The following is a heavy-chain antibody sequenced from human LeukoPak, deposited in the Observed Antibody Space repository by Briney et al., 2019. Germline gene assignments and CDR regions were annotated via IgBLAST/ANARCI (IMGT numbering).Heavy chain of an antibody. V-gene: IGHV6-1*01. J-gene: IGHJ3*02. Sequence: SQTLSLTCAISGDSVSNNSAAWNWIRQSPSRGLEWLGRTYYRSKWYNDYAVSVKSRITINPDTSKNQFSLQLNSVTPEDTAVYYCARGSGDSSGYYYPPGAFDIWGQGTMVTVSS. CDR3: ARGSGDSSGYYYPPGAFDI. CDR2: TYYRSKWYN. D-gene: IGHD3-22*01. CDR1: GDSVSNNSAA.